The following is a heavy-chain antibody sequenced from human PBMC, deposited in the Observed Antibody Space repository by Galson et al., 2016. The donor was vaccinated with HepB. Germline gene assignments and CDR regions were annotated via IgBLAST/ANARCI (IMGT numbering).Heavy chain of an antibody. V-gene: IGHV4-39*01. CDR2: VFHTGTT. Sequence: SETLSLTCSVSGGSIISNSYYWGWIRQPPGKGLEWIGSVFHTGTTYYNPSLQSRVTISVDTSKNQFSLRVTSVTAADTAVYYCARLLADTVGDDYWGQGTLVTVSS. D-gene: IGHD5-18*01. J-gene: IGHJ4*02. CDR3: ARLLADTVGDDY. CDR1: GGSIISNSYY.